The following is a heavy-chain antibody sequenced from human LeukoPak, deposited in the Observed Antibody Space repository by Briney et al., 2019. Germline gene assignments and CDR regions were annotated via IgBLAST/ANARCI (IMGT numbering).Heavy chain of an antibody. V-gene: IGHV4-39*01. J-gene: IGHJ4*02. CDR2: IYYSGST. Sequence: PSESLSLTCTVSGGSISSSSYYWGSIRQPPGKGLEWIGRIYYSGSTYYNPSRKGRVTISVDTSKNQFSLKLTSVTAADTAVYYCATPAIVGATRVYYFDYWGQGTLVTVSS. CDR3: ATPAIVGATRVYYFDY. D-gene: IGHD1-26*01. CDR1: GGSISSSSYY.